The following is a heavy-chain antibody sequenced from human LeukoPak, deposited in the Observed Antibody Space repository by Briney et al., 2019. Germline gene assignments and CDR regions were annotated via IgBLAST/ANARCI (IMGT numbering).Heavy chain of an antibody. CDR1: GYSISSGYY. CDR3: ARSLAQAAAGTTIDY. V-gene: IGHV4-38-2*02. Sequence: SETLSLTFTVSGYSISSGYYWGWIRQPPGKGLEWFGSIYHSGSTYYNPSLKSRVTISVDTSKSQFSLKLSSVTAADTAVYYCARSLAQAAAGTTIDYWGQGTLVTVSS. D-gene: IGHD6-13*01. CDR2: IYHSGST. J-gene: IGHJ4*02.